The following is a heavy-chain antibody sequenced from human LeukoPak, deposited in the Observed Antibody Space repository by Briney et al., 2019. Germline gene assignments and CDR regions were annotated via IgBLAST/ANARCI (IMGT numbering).Heavy chain of an antibody. J-gene: IGHJ6*03. D-gene: IGHD1-7*01. CDR1: GFTFSSYA. V-gene: IGHV3-23*01. CDR3: AKDVNGRTYYYYYMDV. Sequence: GGSLRLSCAASGFTFSSYARSWVRQAPGKGLEWVSAISGSGGSTYCADSVKGRFTISRDNSKNTLYLQMNSLRAEDTAVYYCAKDVNGRTYYYYYMDVWGKGTTVTVSS. CDR2: ISGSGGST.